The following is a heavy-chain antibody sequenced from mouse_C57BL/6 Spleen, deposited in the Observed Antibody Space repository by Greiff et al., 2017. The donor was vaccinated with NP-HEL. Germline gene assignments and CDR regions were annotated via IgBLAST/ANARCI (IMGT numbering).Heavy chain of an antibody. CDR1: GYTFTSYW. CDR2: IDPSDSET. D-gene: IGHD2-4*01. CDR3: ARGYYDYDRGDAMDY. V-gene: IGHV1-52*01. Sequence: QVQLKQPGAELVRPGSSVKLSCKASGYTFTSYWMHWVKQRPIQGLEWIGNIDPSDSETHYNQKFKDKATLTVDKSSSTAYMQLSSLTSEDSAVYYCARGYYDYDRGDAMDYWGQGTSVTVSS. J-gene: IGHJ4*01.